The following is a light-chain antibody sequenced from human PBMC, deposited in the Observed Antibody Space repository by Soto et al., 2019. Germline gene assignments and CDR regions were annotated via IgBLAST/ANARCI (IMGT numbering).Light chain of an antibody. V-gene: IGKV1-33*01. CDR3: QQYYNLLPIT. Sequence: IQLTQSPSSLSASVGDRVTITCQASQDIDKNLNWYQQKPGKAPKLLIYDASSLQTGVPSRFSGSSSATDFTLNIISLQPEDIATYYCQQYYNLLPITFGQGTRLEIK. J-gene: IGKJ5*01. CDR2: DAS. CDR1: QDIDKN.